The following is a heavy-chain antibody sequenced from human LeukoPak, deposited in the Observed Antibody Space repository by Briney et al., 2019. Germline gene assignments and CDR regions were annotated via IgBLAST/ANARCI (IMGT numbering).Heavy chain of an antibody. CDR2: IYYSGST. D-gene: IGHD6-6*01. CDR1: GGSISSYY. J-gene: IGHJ4*02. V-gene: IGHV4-59*01. CDR3: ATTAPSMDY. Sequence: SETLSLTCTVSGGSISSYYWSWIRQPPGKGLERIGYIYYSGSTNYNPSLKSRVTISVDTSKNQFSLKLSSVTAADTAVYYCATTAPSMDYWGQGTLVTVSS.